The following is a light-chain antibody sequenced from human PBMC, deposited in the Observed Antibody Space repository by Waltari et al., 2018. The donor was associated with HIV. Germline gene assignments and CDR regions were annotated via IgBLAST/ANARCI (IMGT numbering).Light chain of an antibody. V-gene: IGLV2-14*01. Sequence: QSALTPPASVSGSPGQSITISCPGTSSAVGGSNYVSWYQQHPGKAPKLMIYEVSNRPSGVSNRFSGSKSGNTASLTISGLQAEDEADYYCSSYTSSSTLVVFGGGTKLTVL. CDR3: SSYTSSSTLVV. J-gene: IGLJ2*01. CDR2: EVS. CDR1: SSAVGGSNY.